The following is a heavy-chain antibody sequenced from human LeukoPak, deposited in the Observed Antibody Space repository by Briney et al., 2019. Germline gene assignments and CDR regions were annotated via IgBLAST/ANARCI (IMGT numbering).Heavy chain of an antibody. CDR1: GFTFSNAW. D-gene: IGHD6-19*01. V-gene: IGHV3-15*01. CDR2: IKSKTDGGTT. J-gene: IGHJ6*03. Sequence: PGGSLRLSCAASGFTFSNAWMSWVRQAPGKGLEWVGRIKSKTDGGTTDYAAPVKGRFTISRDDSKNTLYLQMNGLKTEDTAVYYCTTGLVYYYYYYMDVWGKGTTVTVSS. CDR3: TTGLVYYYYYYMDV.